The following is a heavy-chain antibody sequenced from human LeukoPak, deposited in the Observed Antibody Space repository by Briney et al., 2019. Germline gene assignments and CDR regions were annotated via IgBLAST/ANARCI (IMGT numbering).Heavy chain of an antibody. Sequence: QSGGSLRLSCAASGFTFSSYALSWVRQAPGKGPEYVSTINGNGGRTYYADSVKGRFTISRDNSRAMLYLQMNSLRAEDTAVYYCTNLYSSGWYDGGPKPFDSWGQGTLVTVSS. J-gene: IGHJ4*02. CDR3: TNLYSSGWYDGGPKPFDS. V-gene: IGHV3-23*01. CDR1: GFTFSSYA. CDR2: INGNGGRT. D-gene: IGHD6-19*01.